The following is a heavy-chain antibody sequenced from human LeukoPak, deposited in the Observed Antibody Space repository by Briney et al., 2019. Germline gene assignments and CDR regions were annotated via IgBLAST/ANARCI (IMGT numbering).Heavy chain of an antibody. D-gene: IGHD2-8*01. CDR3: ARDIRSHNGPGGYYYYYMDV. V-gene: IGHV4-4*07. CDR1: GDSMSDSY. J-gene: IGHJ6*03. Sequence: SETLSLTCTVSGDSMSDSYWSWIRQPAGKGLEWIGRIYASGSTNYNPSPKSRVTLSVDTSSNQFSLTLSSVTAPDTAVYHCARDIRSHNGPGGYYYYYMDVWGKGTTVTVSS. CDR2: IYASGST.